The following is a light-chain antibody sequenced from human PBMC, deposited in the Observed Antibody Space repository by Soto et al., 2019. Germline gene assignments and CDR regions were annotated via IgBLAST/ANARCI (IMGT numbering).Light chain of an antibody. Sequence: DIQMTQSPSSLSASVGDRVTITCQASQDINNFLNWYQQKPGKAPKLLIYDASKLDTGVPSRFRGSRSGTAFTFTISSLQPDDVATYYSQQYDNLPITFGPGTKVEIK. J-gene: IGKJ3*01. V-gene: IGKV1-33*01. CDR3: QQYDNLPIT. CDR1: QDINNF. CDR2: DAS.